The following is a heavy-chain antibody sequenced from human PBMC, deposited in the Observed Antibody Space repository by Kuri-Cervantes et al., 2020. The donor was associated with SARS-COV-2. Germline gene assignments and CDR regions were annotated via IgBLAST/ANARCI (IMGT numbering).Heavy chain of an antibody. CDR3: TRAGYDNSGYYYSFDF. CDR1: GGSISSHY. Sequence: SETLSLTCTVSGGSISSHYWSWIRQPPGKGLEWIGYVYSSGSTNYSPSLKSRVTMPVDTSKNQFSLKLTSVTAADTAVYYCTRAGYDNSGYYYSFDFWGQGTLVTVSS. V-gene: IGHV4-59*11. J-gene: IGHJ4*02. CDR2: VYSSGST. D-gene: IGHD3-22*01.